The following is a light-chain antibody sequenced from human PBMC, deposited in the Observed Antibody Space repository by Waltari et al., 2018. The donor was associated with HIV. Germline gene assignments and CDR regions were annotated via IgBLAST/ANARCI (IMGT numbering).Light chain of an antibody. CDR2: DVF. V-gene: IGLV2-23*02. Sequence: QSALTQPASVSGSPGQSITISCTGTSSYVDGYNFVSWYQQHPGKAPKLIIFDVFKRPSGVSVRFSGSKSGNTASLTISGLQSEDEADYYCCSYAGSRTWVFGGGTKVTVL. CDR3: CSYAGSRTWV. CDR1: SSYVDGYNF. J-gene: IGLJ3*02.